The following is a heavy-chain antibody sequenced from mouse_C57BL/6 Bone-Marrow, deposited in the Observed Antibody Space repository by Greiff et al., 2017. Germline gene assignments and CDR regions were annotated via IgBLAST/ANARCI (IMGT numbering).Heavy chain of an antibody. CDR2: ILPSIGRT. Sequence: VQLQQSGSELRSPGSSVKLSCKDFDSEVFPIAYMRWVRQKPGHGFEWIGGILPSIGRTIYGAKFADKATLDADTLSNTAYLELNSLTSEDSAIYYCARSTLYGRAMDYWGQGTSVTVSS. V-gene: IGHV15-2*01. J-gene: IGHJ4*01. CDR3: ARSTLYGRAMDY. CDR1: DSEVFPIAY. D-gene: IGHD1-1*02.